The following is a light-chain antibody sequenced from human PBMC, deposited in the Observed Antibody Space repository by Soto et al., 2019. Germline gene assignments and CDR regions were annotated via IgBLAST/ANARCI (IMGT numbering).Light chain of an antibody. Sequence: SVLTQPPSASGTPGQRVTISCSGSSSNIGSNTVNWYQQLPGTAPKLLIYSNNQRPSGVPDRFSGSKSGTSASLAISGLPSEDEADYYCAAWDDSLNGVVFGGGTKLTVL. CDR1: SSNIGSNT. V-gene: IGLV1-44*01. J-gene: IGLJ2*01. CDR3: AAWDDSLNGVV. CDR2: SNN.